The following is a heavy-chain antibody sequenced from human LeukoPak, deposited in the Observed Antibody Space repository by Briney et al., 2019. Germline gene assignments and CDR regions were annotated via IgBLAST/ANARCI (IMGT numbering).Heavy chain of an antibody. D-gene: IGHD2-15*01. Sequence: SETLSLTCAVYGGSFSGYYWSWIRQPPGKGLEWIGEINHSGSTNYNPSLKSRVTISVDTSKNQFSLKLSSVTAADTAVYYCARARRYCSGGSCPFDYWGQGTLVTVSS. CDR3: ARARRYCSGGSCPFDY. V-gene: IGHV4-34*01. CDR1: GGSFSGYY. J-gene: IGHJ4*02. CDR2: INHSGST.